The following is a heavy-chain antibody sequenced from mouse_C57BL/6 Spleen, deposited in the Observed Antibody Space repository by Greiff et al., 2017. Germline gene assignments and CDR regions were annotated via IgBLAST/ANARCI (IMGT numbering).Heavy chain of an antibody. CDR2: IYPGSGST. J-gene: IGHJ1*03. CDR3: ARCITTVVEYFDV. D-gene: IGHD1-1*01. V-gene: IGHV1-55*01. CDR1: GYTFTSYW. Sequence: QVQLQQPGAELVQPGASVKMSCKASGYTFTSYWITWVQPRPGQGLEWIGDIYPGSGSTNYNEKIKSKATLTVDTSSRTAYMQLSSLTSEDSAVYYCARCITTVVEYFDVWGTGTTVTVSS.